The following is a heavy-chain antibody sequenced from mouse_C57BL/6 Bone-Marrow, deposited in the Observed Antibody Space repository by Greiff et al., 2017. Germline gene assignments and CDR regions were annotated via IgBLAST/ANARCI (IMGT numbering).Heavy chain of an antibody. CDR2: ISSGGDYI. D-gene: IGHD1-1*01. CDR3: TRPFDYCGSSSFAY. J-gene: IGHJ3*01. CDR1: GFTFSSYA. Sequence: EVQLVESGEGLVKPGGSLKLSCAASGFTFSSYAMSWVRQTPEKRLEWVAYISSGGDYIYYADTVKGRFTISRDNARNTLYLQMSSLKSEDTAMYYCTRPFDYCGSSSFAYWGQGTLVTVSA. V-gene: IGHV5-9-1*02.